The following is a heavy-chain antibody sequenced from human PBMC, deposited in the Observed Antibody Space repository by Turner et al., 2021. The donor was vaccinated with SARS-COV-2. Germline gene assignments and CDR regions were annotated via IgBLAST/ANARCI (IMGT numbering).Heavy chain of an antibody. J-gene: IGHJ6*02. V-gene: IGHV4-39*01. CDR3: ARLMDTAMDYYGMDV. Sequence: QLHLQESGPGLVKPSETPSLTCTVSGGSIGSSTYYWGWIRQPPGKGLEWIGNIYYSGRTYYNPSLKSRVTISVDTSKNQFSLKLSSVTAADTAVYYCARLMDTAMDYYGMDVWGQGTTVTVSS. CDR2: IYYSGRT. CDR1: GGSIGSSTYY. D-gene: IGHD5-18*01.